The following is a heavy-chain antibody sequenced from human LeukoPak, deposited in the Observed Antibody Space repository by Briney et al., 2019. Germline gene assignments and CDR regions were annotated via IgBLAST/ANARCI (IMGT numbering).Heavy chain of an antibody. D-gene: IGHD3-3*01. CDR3: ARRGPIFGATDY. J-gene: IGHJ4*02. Sequence: SETLSLTCTISGASISSFYWSWIRQPPGKGLEWIGSINYSGSTYYNPSLKSRVIISVDTSKNQFSLKLSSATAADTAVYYCARRGPIFGATDYWGQGTLVTVSS. CDR2: INYSGST. V-gene: IGHV4-59*08. CDR1: GASISSFY.